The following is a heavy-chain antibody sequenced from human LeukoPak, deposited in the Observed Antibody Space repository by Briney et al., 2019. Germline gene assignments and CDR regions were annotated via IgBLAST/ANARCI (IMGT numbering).Heavy chain of an antibody. Sequence: SVKVSCKASGGTFSSYTISWVRQARGQGLEWMGRIIPILGIANYSQKFQGRVTITADKSTSTAYMELSSLRSEDTAVYYCARDGRVVGDYKRPFDYWGQGTLVTVSS. V-gene: IGHV1-69*04. CDR3: ARDGRVVGDYKRPFDY. CDR1: GGTFSSYT. D-gene: IGHD4-17*01. J-gene: IGHJ4*02. CDR2: IIPILGIA.